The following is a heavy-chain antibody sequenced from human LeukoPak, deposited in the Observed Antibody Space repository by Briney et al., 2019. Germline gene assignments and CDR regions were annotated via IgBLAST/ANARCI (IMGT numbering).Heavy chain of an antibody. CDR2: TGSTGVST. Sequence: PGESLRLSCAASGFSFSSYAMNWVRQAPGKGLEWVSGTGSTGVSTFYADSVKGRFTVSRDNSKNTLSLQMNSLRAEDTAVYYCAKDPGVVPAHYFDYWGQGTLVTVSS. V-gene: IGHV3-23*01. J-gene: IGHJ4*02. D-gene: IGHD2-2*01. CDR3: AKDPGVVPAHYFDY. CDR1: GFSFSSYA.